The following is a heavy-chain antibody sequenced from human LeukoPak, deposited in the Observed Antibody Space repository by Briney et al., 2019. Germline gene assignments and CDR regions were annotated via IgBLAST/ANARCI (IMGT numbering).Heavy chain of an antibody. Sequence: GASVKVSCKASGYTFTSYGISWVRQAPGQGLEWMGWISAYNGNTNYAQKFQGRVTITADESTSTAYMELSSLRSEDTAVYYCARAESSGPERLVLVHFDYWGRGTPVTVSS. CDR3: ARAESSGPERLVLVHFDY. CDR1: GYTFTSYG. D-gene: IGHD1-1*01. V-gene: IGHV1-18*01. J-gene: IGHJ4*02. CDR2: ISAYNGNT.